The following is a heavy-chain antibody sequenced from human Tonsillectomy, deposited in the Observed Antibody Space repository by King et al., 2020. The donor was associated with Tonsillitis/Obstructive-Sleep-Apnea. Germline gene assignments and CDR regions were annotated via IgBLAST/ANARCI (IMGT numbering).Heavy chain of an antibody. Sequence: VQLVESGGGVVQPGRSLRLSCAASGFTFSSYGMHWVRQAPGKGMEWGAVISYDGSKKYYADSVKGRFTISRDNSKNTLYLQMNSLRAEDTAVYYCAKGPTPGHYYVVSDAFDIWGQGTTVTVSS. CDR2: ISYDGSKK. J-gene: IGHJ3*02. CDR1: GFTFSSYG. V-gene: IGHV3-30*18. CDR3: AKGPTPGHYYVVSDAFDI. D-gene: IGHD3-10*02.